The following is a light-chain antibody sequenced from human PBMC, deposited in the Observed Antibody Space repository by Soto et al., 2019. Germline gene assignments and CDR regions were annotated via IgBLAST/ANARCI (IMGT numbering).Light chain of an antibody. J-gene: IGKJ3*01. CDR3: MQDTHWPFT. Sequence: DVVMTQSPLSLPVTLGQPASISCRSSQSLVHSDGDTYLIWYQQRPGQSPRRLIYKVSNRDSVVPDRFSGSASGTDFTLKISRVEAEDVVIYYCMQDTHWPFTFGPGTKVDIK. V-gene: IGKV2-30*02. CDR1: QSLVHSDGDTY. CDR2: KVS.